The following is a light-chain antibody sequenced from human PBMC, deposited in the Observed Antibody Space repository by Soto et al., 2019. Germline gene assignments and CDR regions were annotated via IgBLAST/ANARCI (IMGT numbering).Light chain of an antibody. CDR3: SSYAGSYNLI. CDR2: DVS. Sequence: QSVLTQPASVSGSPGQSITISCTGTSSDVGGYNYVSWYQQHPGKAPKLMIYDVSKRPSGVPDRFSGSKSGNTASLTISGLQAEDEAEYYCSSYAGSYNLIFGGGTKLTVL. J-gene: IGLJ2*01. V-gene: IGLV2-11*01. CDR1: SSDVGGYNY.